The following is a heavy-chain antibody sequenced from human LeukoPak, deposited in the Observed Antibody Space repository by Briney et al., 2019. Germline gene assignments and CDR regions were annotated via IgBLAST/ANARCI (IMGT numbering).Heavy chain of an antibody. D-gene: IGHD3-16*02. CDR1: GGSISSGSYY. J-gene: IGHJ4*02. CDR2: IYSSGST. Sequence: SQTLSLTCTVSGGSISSGSYYWSWIRQPAGKGLEWIGRIYSSGSTNYNPSLKSRVTISVDASKNQFSLKLRSVTAADTAVYYCARYIWGSYPTFEDYWGQGSLVTVSS. V-gene: IGHV4-61*02. CDR3: ARYIWGSYPTFEDY.